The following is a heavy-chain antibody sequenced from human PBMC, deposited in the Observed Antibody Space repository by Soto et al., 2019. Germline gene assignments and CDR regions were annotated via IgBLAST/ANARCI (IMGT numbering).Heavy chain of an antibody. CDR1: GYTFTSYA. J-gene: IGHJ4*02. D-gene: IGHD6-13*01. CDR2: INAGNGNT. Sequence: ASVKVSCKASGYTFTSYAMHWVRQAPGQRLEWMGWINAGNGNTKYSQKLKGRVTITRDTSASTAYMELSSLRSEDTAVYYCARDRSLRIADGFDYWGQGTLVTVSS. V-gene: IGHV1-3*01. CDR3: ARDRSLRIADGFDY.